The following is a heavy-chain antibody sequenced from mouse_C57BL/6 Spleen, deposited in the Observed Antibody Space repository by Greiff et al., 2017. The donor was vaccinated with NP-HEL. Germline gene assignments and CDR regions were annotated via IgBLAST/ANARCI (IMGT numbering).Heavy chain of an antibody. CDR2: IDPENGDT. CDR1: GFNIKDDY. D-gene: IGHD1-1*01. Sequence: VQLKESGAELVRPGASVKLSCTASGFNIKDDYMHWVKQRPEQGLEWIGWIDPENGDTEYASKFQGKATITADTSSNTAYLQLSSLTSEDTAVYYCTTGYYGTPDYWGQGTTLTVSS. J-gene: IGHJ2*01. V-gene: IGHV14-4*01. CDR3: TTGYYGTPDY.